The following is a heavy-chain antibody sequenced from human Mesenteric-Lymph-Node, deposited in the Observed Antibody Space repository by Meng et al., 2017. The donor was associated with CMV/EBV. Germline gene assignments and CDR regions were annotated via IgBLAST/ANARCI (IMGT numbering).Heavy chain of an antibody. CDR1: GFTFSSYW. CDR3: AKDEGGEGAFDI. J-gene: IGHJ3*02. Sequence: GESLKISCAASGFTFSSYWMTWVRQAPGKGLEWVANIKQDGSEKYYVDSVKGRFTISRDNSKSTLYLQMDSLRAEDTAVYYCAKDEGGEGAFDIWGQGTMVTVSS. CDR2: IKQDGSEK. D-gene: IGHD3-16*01. V-gene: IGHV3-7*01.